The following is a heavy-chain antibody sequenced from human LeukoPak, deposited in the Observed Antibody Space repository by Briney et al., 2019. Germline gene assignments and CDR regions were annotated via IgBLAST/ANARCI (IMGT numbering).Heavy chain of an antibody. J-gene: IGHJ4*02. CDR1: GLTLSIHW. CDR2: INIDGTAT. V-gene: IGHV3-74*01. CDR3: VRDSNLSFDY. Sequence: PGGSLRLSCEASGLTLSIHWMHWVRQAPGKGLVWVSRINIDGTATTYADSVKGRFTISRDNAKNMLYLQMNSLRAEDTAVYYCVRDSNLSFDYWGQGTLVTVSS. D-gene: IGHD1-14*01.